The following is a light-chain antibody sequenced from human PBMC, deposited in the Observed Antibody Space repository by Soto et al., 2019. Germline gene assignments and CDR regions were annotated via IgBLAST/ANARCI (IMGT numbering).Light chain of an antibody. CDR3: QQSYSTPRT. J-gene: IGKJ1*01. CDR2: AAS. CDR1: QNINNY. Sequence: DIQLTQSPASLSASVGDRVTITCRASQNINNYLNWYQQKPGKAPKFLIYAASSLQSGVPSRFSGSGSGTDFTLTISSLQPEDFATYYCQQSYSTPRTFGQGTKVDI. V-gene: IGKV1-39*01.